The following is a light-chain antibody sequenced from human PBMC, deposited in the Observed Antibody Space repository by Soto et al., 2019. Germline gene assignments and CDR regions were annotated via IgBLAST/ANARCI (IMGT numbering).Light chain of an antibody. CDR3: GTWDSSLSAPDV. V-gene: IGLV1-51*02. CDR1: SSNIGNNY. Sequence: QSVLTQPPSVSAAPGQKVTISCSGSSSNIGNNYVSWYQQLPGTAPKLLIYENNKRPSGIPDRFSGSKSGTSATLGITGLQTGDEADYYCGTWDSSLSAPDVFGTGTQLTVL. CDR2: ENN. J-gene: IGLJ1*01.